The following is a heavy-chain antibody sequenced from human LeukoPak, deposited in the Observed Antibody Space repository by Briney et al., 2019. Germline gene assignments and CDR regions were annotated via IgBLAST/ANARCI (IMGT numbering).Heavy chain of an antibody. CDR1: GFTFRSYT. CDR3: ARDRGEGDSGYDGFDY. CDR2: FSGRSNYI. D-gene: IGHD5-12*01. J-gene: IGHJ4*02. V-gene: IGHV3-21*01. Sequence: GGSLRLSCAASGFTFRSYTMNWVRQAPGKGLEWVSSFSGRSNYIYYADSVRGRFTISRDNAKNSLYLQMNSLRAEDTVMYYCARDRGEGDSGYDGFDYWGQGTLVSVFS.